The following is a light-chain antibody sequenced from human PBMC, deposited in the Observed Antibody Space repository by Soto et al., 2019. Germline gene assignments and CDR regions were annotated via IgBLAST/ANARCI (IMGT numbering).Light chain of an antibody. V-gene: IGKV3-20*01. CDR1: QSVSSSY. Sequence: EIVLTQSPGTLSLSPGERATLSCRASQSVSSSYLAWYQQKPGQAPRLLIYGASSRATGLPDRFSGSGSGSDFTLTISRLEPEDFAVYYCQQYGSSPLTFGPGPNVDI. CDR2: GAS. J-gene: IGKJ3*01. CDR3: QQYGSSPLT.